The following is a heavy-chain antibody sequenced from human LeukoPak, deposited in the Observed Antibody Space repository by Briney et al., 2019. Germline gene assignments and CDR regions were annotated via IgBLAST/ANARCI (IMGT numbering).Heavy chain of an antibody. CDR3: AGHQRRYFDWLLSPGGFDI. D-gene: IGHD3-9*01. J-gene: IGHJ3*02. CDR1: GDSISSSSYF. V-gene: IGHV4-39*01. Sequence: KSSETLFLTCTVSGDSISSSSYFWGWIRQPPGKGLEWIGSIIYSGSTYYNPSLKSRVTISLDTSKNQFSLKLSSVTAADTAVYYCAGHQRRYFDWLLSPGGFDIWGQGTMVTVSS. CDR2: IIYSGST.